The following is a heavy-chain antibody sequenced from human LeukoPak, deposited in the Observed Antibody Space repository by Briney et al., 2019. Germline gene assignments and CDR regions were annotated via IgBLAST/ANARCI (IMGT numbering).Heavy chain of an antibody. CDR2: INPSGGST. V-gene: IGHV1-46*01. D-gene: IGHD6-19*01. J-gene: IGHJ4*02. Sequence: ASVKVSCKASGYTFINYYMHWVRQAPGQGLEWMGIINPSGGSTSYAQKFQGRVTMTRDTSTSTVYMELSSLRSEDTAVYYCARWYSSGWAFDYWGQGTLVPVSS. CDR1: GYTFINYY. CDR3: ARWYSSGWAFDY.